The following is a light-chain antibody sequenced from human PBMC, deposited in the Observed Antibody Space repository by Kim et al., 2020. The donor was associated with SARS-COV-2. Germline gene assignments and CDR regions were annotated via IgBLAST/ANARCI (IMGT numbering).Light chain of an antibody. CDR1: ETIDSNY. J-gene: IGKJ2*01. CDR3: QQYGISPMYS. CDR2: HAS. V-gene: IGKV3-20*01. Sequence: PGERATLSCRASETIDSNYLAWYQQRPGQAPRLLIYHASTRATGVPARFSGSGSGTDFTLTITRLEPEDFAVYYCQQYGISPMYSFGQGTKL.